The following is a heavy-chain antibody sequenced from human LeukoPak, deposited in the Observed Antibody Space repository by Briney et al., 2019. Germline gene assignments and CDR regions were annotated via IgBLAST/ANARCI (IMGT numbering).Heavy chain of an antibody. J-gene: IGHJ5*02. D-gene: IGHD3-16*01. CDR1: GYTFTTYY. CDR3: AREFGGFYP. CDR2: INPSGGSA. Sequence: ASVKVSCKASGYTFTTYYMHWVRQAPGQGLEWMGIINPSGGSATYAQKFQGRVTMTRDTSTTTVYMELSSLRSEDTAVYYCAREFGGFYPWGRGTLVTVSS. V-gene: IGHV1-46*01.